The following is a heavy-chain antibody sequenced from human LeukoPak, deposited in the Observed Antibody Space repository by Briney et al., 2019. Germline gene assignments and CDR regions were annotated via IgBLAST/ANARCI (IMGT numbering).Heavy chain of an antibody. CDR3: AKDPLRKGATFDY. V-gene: IGHV1-18*01. Sequence: GPVKVSCKASGYTFTSYGISWVRQAPGQGLEWMGWISAYNGNTNYAQKLQGRVTMTTDTSTSTAYMELRSLRSDDTAVYYCAKDPLRKGATFDYWGQGTLVTVSS. CDR1: GYTFTSYG. CDR2: ISAYNGNT. D-gene: IGHD1-26*01. J-gene: IGHJ4*02.